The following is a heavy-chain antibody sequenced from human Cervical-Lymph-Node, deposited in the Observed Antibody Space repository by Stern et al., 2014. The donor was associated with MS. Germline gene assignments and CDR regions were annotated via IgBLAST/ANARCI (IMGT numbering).Heavy chain of an antibody. CDR2: ISYDGSDK. D-gene: IGHD4-17*01. V-gene: IGHV3-30*01. CDR3: ARGGAVTTSDYYLDY. CDR1: GFTFSYHA. J-gene: IGHJ4*02. Sequence: QLVESGGGVVQPGRSLRLSCAASGFTFSYHAMHWVRQAPGKGLAWVALISYDGSDKNDADAVKGRFTISRDNSRNTLYLQMNSLRVDDTAVYYCARGGAVTTSDYYLDYWGQGILVTVSS.